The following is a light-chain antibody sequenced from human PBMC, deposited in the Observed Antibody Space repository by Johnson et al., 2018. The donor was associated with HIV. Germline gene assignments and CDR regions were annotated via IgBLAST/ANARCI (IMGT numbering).Light chain of an antibody. Sequence: QLVLTQPPSVSAAPGQKVTISCSGSSSNIGNNYVSWYRQLPGTAPQLLIYANNKRPSGIPDRFSGSKSATSATLGITGLQTGDEADYYCGTWDSSLGTYVFGTGTKVTVL. J-gene: IGLJ1*01. CDR2: ANN. CDR1: SSNIGNNY. CDR3: GTWDSSLGTYV. V-gene: IGLV1-51*02.